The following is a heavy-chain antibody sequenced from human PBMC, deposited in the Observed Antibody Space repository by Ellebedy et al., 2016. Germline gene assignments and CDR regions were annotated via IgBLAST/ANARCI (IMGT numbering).Heavy chain of an antibody. D-gene: IGHD3-10*01. J-gene: IGHJ4*02. CDR3: ARDLGYLAAGSYSDF. Sequence: SVKVSXXASGGTFSSYAISWVRQAPGQGLEWMGGIIPIFGTANYAQKFQGRVTITADESTSTAYMELSSLRSEDTAVYYCARDLGYLAAGSYSDFWGQGTLVTVSS. CDR2: IIPIFGTA. CDR1: GGTFSSYA. V-gene: IGHV1-69*13.